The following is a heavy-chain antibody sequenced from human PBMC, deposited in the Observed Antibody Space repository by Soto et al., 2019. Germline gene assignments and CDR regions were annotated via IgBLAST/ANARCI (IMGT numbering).Heavy chain of an antibody. CDR2: ISGSGGST. V-gene: IGHV3-23*01. Sequence: EVQLLESGGGLVQPGGSLRLSCAASGFTFSSYAMSWVRQAPGKGLEWVSAISGSGGSTYYADSVKGRFTISRDNSTNALYLQMNSLGAEDTAVYYCAKAPSTVVNAGDAFDIWGQGTMVTVSS. CDR1: GFTFSSYA. J-gene: IGHJ3*02. D-gene: IGHD4-4*01. CDR3: AKAPSTVVNAGDAFDI.